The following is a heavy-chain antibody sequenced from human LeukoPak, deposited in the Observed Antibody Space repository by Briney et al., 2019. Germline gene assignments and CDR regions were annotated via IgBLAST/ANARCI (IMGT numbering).Heavy chain of an antibody. CDR1: GGSISSYY. D-gene: IGHD3-22*01. CDR3: ARDLEYYYDSSGYGHDAFDI. CDR2: IYYSGST. J-gene: IGHJ3*02. Sequence: PSETLSLTCTVSGGSISSYYWSWIRQPPGKGLEWIGYIYYSGSTNYNPSLKSRVTISVDTSKNQFSLKLSSVTAADTAVYYCARDLEYYYDSSGYGHDAFDIWGQGTMVTVSS. V-gene: IGHV4-59*01.